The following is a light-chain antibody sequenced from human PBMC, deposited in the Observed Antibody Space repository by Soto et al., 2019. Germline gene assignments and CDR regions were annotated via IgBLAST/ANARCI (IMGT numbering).Light chain of an antibody. CDR1: GGDVGDYNS. Sequence: QFGLAQLASVSGSPGQSITVSCTGSGGDVGDYNSVSWYQQHPGKAPKVMIYHVTIRASGVSNRFSGSKSGNTASLTISGLQAEDEADYYCSSYSHSPPSYVFGTGTKVTVL. J-gene: IGLJ1*01. CDR2: HVT. CDR3: SSYSHSPPSYV. V-gene: IGLV2-14*03.